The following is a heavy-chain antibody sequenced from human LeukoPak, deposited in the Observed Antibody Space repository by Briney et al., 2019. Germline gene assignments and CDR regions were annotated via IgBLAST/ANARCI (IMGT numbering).Heavy chain of an antibody. V-gene: IGHV1-2*02. D-gene: IGHD1-26*01. CDR3: ARVFTVGATKIDY. J-gene: IGHJ4*02. CDR2: INPNSGGT. CDR1: GYTFTGYY. Sequence: GASVKVSCKASGYTFTGYYMHWVRQAPGQGLEWMGWINPNSGGTNYAQKFQGRVTMTRDTPISTAYMELSRLRSDDTAVYYCARVFTVGATKIDYWGQGTLVTVSS.